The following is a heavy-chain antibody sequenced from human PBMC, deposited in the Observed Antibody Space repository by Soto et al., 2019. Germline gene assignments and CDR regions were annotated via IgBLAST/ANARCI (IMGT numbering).Heavy chain of an antibody. CDR1: GFTFSSYG. CDR3: ARDRIAVAGSLCYYYGMDV. D-gene: IGHD6-19*01. V-gene: IGHV3-30*03. CDR2: ISYDGSNK. Sequence: QAQLVESGGGVVQPWRSLRLSCAASGFTFSSYGMHWVRQYPSKGLEWVAVISYDGSNKYYPDFVKGRFTISRDNSTNTLKLKMNSVRAKDTAVYYCARDRIAVAGSLCYYYGMDVWGQGTTVTVSS. J-gene: IGHJ6*02.